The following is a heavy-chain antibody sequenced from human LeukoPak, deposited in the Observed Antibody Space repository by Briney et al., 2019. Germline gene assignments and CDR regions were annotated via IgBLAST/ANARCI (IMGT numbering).Heavy chain of an antibody. J-gene: IGHJ5*02. D-gene: IGHD5-12*01. CDR3: ARTRSGYSGYGDNWFDP. CDR1: VGSISSGGYS. CDR2: IYHSGST. Sequence: PSQTLSLTCAVSVGSISSGGYSWSWIRQPPGKGLEWIGYIYHSGSTYYNPSLKSRVTISVDRSKNQFSLKLSSVTAADTDVYYCARTRSGYSGYGDNWFDPWGQGTLVTVSS. V-gene: IGHV4-30-2*01.